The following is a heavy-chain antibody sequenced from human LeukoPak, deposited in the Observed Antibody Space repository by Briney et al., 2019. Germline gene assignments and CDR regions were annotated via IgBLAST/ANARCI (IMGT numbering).Heavy chain of an antibody. Sequence: SETLSLTCTVSGGSISSYYWSWIRQPAGKGLAWIGRIYTSGSTNYNPSLKSRVTMSVDTSKNQFSLKLSSVTAADTAVYYCARDSGAPMTGYYYGMDVWGQGTTVTVSS. CDR1: GGSISSYY. CDR2: IYTSGST. V-gene: IGHV4-4*07. J-gene: IGHJ6*02. D-gene: IGHD1-26*01. CDR3: ARDSGAPMTGYYYGMDV.